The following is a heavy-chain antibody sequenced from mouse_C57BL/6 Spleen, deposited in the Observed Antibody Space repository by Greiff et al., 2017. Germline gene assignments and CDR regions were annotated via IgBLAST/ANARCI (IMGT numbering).Heavy chain of an antibody. CDR2: ISYDGSN. V-gene: IGHV3-6*01. J-gene: IGHJ2*01. CDR3: ARVMRYFDY. Sequence: ESGPGLVKPSQSLSLTCSVTGYSITSGYYWNWIRQFPGNKLEWMGYISYDGSNNYNPSLKNRISITRDTSKNQFFLTLNSVTTEDTATYYGARVMRYFDYWGQGTTLTVSS. CDR1: GYSITSGYY. D-gene: IGHD2-3*01.